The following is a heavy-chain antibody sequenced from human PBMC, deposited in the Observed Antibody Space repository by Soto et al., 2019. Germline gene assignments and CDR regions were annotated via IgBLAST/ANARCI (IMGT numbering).Heavy chain of an antibody. CDR2: INPNSGGT. J-gene: IGHJ4*02. D-gene: IGHD2-2*02. Sequence: ASVKVSCKASGYTFTGYYMHWVRQAPGQGLEWMGWINPNSGGTNYAQKFQGRVTMTRDTSISTAYMELSRLRSDDTAVYYCARDHIVVVPAAIDFDYWGQGTLVTVSS. CDR3: ARDHIVVVPAAIDFDY. CDR1: GYTFTGYY. V-gene: IGHV1-2*02.